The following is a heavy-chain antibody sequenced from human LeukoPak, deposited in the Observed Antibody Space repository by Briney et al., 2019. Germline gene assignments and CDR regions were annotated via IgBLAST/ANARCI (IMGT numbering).Heavy chain of an antibody. CDR2: INSDGSST. Sequence: PGGSLRLSCAASGFTFSSYWMHWVRQAPGKGLVWVSRINSDGSSTTYADSVKGRFTISRDNAKNTLYLQMNSLRAEDTAVYYCARDRGSGWYYFDYWGQGNLVTVSS. V-gene: IGHV3-74*01. CDR1: GFTFSSYW. CDR3: ARDRGSGWYYFDY. J-gene: IGHJ4*02. D-gene: IGHD6-19*01.